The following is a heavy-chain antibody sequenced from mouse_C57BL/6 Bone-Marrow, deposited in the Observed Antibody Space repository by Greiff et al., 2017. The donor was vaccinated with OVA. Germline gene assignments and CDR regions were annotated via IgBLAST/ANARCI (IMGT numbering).Heavy chain of an antibody. CDR3: ARDYYGSSCRFDY. V-gene: IGHV1-82*01. CDR1: GYAFSSSW. CDR2: IYPGDGDT. J-gene: IGHJ2*01. D-gene: IGHD1-1*01. Sequence: QVQLQQSGPELVKPGASVKISCKASGYAFSSSWMNWVKQRPGKGLEWIGRIYPGDGDTNYNGKFKGKATLTADKSSSTAYMQLSSLTSEDSAVYFCARDYYGSSCRFDYWGQGTTLTVSS.